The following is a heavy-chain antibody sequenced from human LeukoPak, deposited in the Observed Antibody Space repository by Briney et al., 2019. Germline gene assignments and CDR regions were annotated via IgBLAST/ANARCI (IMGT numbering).Heavy chain of an antibody. CDR1: GGSYGGYY. CDR3: ARGVQGTIAVAGTGWFDP. Sequence: PSETLALTCAVYGGSYGGYYWSWIRQPPGKVLEWIGEINHSGSTNYNPSLKSRVTISVDTSKNQFSLKLSSVTAADTAVYYCARGVQGTIAVAGTGWFDPWGQGTLVTVSS. V-gene: IGHV4-34*01. J-gene: IGHJ5*02. D-gene: IGHD6-19*01. CDR2: INHSGST.